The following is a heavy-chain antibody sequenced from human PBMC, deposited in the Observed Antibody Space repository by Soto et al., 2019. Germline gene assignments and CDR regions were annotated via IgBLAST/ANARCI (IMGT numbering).Heavy chain of an antibody. J-gene: IGHJ5*02. CDR2: INPNSGGT. Sequence: GASVKVSCKASGYTFTGYYMHWVRQAPGQGLEWMGWINPNSGGTNYAQKFQGRVTMTRDTSISTAYMELSRLRSDDTAVYYCARRYCSSTSCYRGDWFDPWGQGTLVTSPQ. CDR1: GYTFTGYY. V-gene: IGHV1-2*02. CDR3: ARRYCSSTSCYRGDWFDP. D-gene: IGHD2-2*01.